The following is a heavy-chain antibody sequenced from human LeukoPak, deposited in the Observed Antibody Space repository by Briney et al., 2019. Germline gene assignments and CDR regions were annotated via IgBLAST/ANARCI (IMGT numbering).Heavy chain of an antibody. CDR1: GGSISSGGYS. Sequence: PSQTLSLTCAVSGGSISSGGYSWSWIRQPPGKGLEWIGYIYHSGSTYYNPSLKSRVTISVDRSKNQFSLKLSSVTAADTAVYYCARGWGGDGFDYWGQGTLVTVSS. J-gene: IGHJ4*02. CDR2: IYHSGST. CDR3: ARGWGGDGFDY. V-gene: IGHV4-30-2*01. D-gene: IGHD2-21*02.